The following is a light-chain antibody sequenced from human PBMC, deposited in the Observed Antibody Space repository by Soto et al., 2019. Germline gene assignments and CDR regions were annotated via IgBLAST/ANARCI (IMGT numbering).Light chain of an antibody. Sequence: QSALTQPPSASGSPGQSVTISCTGTKNDIGVYDFVSWYQHHPGKAPRLIIYEVVQRPSGVPDRFSGSKSGNTASLTVSGLQAADEADYFCESYAGSNNYVFGSGTKVTV. CDR1: KNDIGVYDF. V-gene: IGLV2-8*01. CDR3: ESYAGSNNYV. J-gene: IGLJ1*01. CDR2: EVV.